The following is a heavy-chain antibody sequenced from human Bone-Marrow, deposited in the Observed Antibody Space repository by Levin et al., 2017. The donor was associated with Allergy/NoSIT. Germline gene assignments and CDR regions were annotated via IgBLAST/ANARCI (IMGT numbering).Heavy chain of an antibody. CDR1: GGSISDSPYY. CDR2: ITYTGRT. V-gene: IGHV4-39*01. CDR3: ARQDNYDTSGYFTTAFVV. J-gene: IGHJ3*01. D-gene: IGHD3-22*01. Sequence: SETLSLTCTVSGGSISDSPYYWGWIRQSPGKGLEWFGSITYTGRTRYNPSLQSRVTISVDTSKNQFSLNLNSVTAADTAAYYCARQDNYDTSGYFTTAFVVWGQGTVVTVFS.